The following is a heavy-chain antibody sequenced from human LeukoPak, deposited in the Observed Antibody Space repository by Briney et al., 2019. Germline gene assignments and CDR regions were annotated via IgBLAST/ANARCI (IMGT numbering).Heavy chain of an antibody. J-gene: IGHJ4*02. CDR2: ISAYNGNT. CDR3: ARTRSARPQGWHPGQDLKD. CDR1: GYTFTSYG. D-gene: IGHD2-15*01. V-gene: IGHV1-18*01. Sequence: GASVKVSCKASGYTFTSYGISWVRQAPGQGLEWMGWISAYNGNTNYAQKHTARVTMTTDTSTSPAYMELRRLTSEDPAVYYCARTRSARPQGWHPGQDLKDWGQGTLVTVSS.